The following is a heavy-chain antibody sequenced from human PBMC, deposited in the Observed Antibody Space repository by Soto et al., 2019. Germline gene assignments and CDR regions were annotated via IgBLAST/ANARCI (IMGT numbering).Heavy chain of an antibody. J-gene: IGHJ6*02. Sequence: VGSLRLSCAASGFTVSTNYMSWVRQAPGKGLEWVSVIYSGGSAYYADSVKGRFTISRDNSKNTLYLQMNSLRAEDTAIYYCAREAVGGTTEYYYYYGMDVWGQGTTVTVSS. CDR2: IYSGGSA. D-gene: IGHD1-26*01. V-gene: IGHV3-53*01. CDR3: AREAVGGTTEYYYYYGMDV. CDR1: GFTVSTNY.